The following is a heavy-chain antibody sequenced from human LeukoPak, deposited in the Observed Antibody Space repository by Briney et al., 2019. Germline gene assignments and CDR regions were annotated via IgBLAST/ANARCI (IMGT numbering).Heavy chain of an antibody. Sequence: PSETLSLTCTVSGGSISSYYWSWIRQPPGKGLEWIGYIYYSGRTNYNPSLKSRVTISVDTSKNQFSLKLSSVTAADTAVYYCARSLGVGGTYYFDYWGQGTLVTVSS. CDR3: ARSLGVGGTYYFDY. V-gene: IGHV4-59*01. J-gene: IGHJ4*02. CDR2: IYYSGRT. CDR1: GGSISSYY. D-gene: IGHD1/OR15-1a*01.